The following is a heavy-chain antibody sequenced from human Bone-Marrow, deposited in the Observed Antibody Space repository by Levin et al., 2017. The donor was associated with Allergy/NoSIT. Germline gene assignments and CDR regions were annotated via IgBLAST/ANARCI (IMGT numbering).Heavy chain of an antibody. J-gene: IGHJ6*03. D-gene: IGHD5-12*01. CDR2: ITSHRGYV. CDR1: GFTFSRYS. Sequence: TGGSLRLSCAASGFTFSRYSMNWVRQAPGKGLEWVSSITSHRGYVYYADSVEGRFTISRDNAEKSLFLQMNSLRADDTAVYFCAGGSHQFNIGDYFYYYMDVWGKGTTVTVSS. V-gene: IGHV3-21*01. CDR3: AGGSHQFNIGDYFYYYMDV.